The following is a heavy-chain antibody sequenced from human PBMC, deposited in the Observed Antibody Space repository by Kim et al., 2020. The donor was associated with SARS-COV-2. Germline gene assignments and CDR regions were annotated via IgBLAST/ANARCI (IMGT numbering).Heavy chain of an antibody. D-gene: IGHD5-12*01. CDR3: ARVDLDYYYGMDV. J-gene: IGHJ6*02. Sequence: YAQKIQGRVTMTRNTSISTAYMELSSLRSEDTAVYYCARVDLDYYYGMDVWGQGTTVTVSS. V-gene: IGHV1-8*01.